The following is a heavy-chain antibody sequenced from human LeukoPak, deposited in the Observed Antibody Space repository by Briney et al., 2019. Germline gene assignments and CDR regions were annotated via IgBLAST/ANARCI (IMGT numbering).Heavy chain of an antibody. D-gene: IGHD3-22*01. V-gene: IGHV3-74*01. CDR2: IDTDGKNS. Sequence: GGSLRLSCAASGFSFHYYWMHWVRQAPGTGLELVSRIDTDGKNSEHAVSVKGRFIISRDNAKNTLYLQMNSLRVEDTAVYYCAREPIVAIRTYWFDPWGQGTLVTVSS. CDR1: GFSFHYYW. J-gene: IGHJ5*02. CDR3: AREPIVAIRTYWFDP.